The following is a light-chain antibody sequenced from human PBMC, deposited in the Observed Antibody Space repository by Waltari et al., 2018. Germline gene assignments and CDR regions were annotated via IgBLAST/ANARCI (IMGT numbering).Light chain of an antibody. CDR2: DVN. J-gene: IGLJ1*01. CDR3: NSFTSGGTYV. CDR1: SSAVGGYNY. V-gene: IGLV2-14*03. Sequence: QSALTQPASVSGSPGQSITISCTGTSSAVGGYNYVSWYQQHPGKAPKLMIYDVNKRPSGVSNRFSGSKSGNTASLTISGLQAEDEADYYCNSFTSGGTYVFGTGTKVTVL.